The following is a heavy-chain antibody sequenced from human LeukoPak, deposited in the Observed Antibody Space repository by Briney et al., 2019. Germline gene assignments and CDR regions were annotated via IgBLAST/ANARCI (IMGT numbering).Heavy chain of an antibody. J-gene: IGHJ4*02. D-gene: IGHD3-16*01. CDR2: IFTSGST. V-gene: IGHV4-61*09. CDR3: ASLMEGMGGKGH. Sequence: PSETLSLTCTVSGGSISSSSYYWSWVRQPAGKGLEWIGHIFTSGSTNYNPSLRSRVAISVDTSKNQFSLRLSSVTATDTAVYYCASLMEGMGGKGHWGQGTLVTVSS. CDR1: GGSISSSSYY.